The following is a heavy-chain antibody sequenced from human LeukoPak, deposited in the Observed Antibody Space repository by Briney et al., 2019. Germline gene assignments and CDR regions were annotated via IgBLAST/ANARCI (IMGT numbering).Heavy chain of an antibody. CDR2: INGDGSRT. V-gene: IGHV3-74*01. J-gene: IGHJ3*02. D-gene: IGHD2-2*01. CDR3: ARDFRYVAFDI. CDR1: GFTLGNFW. Sequence: GGSLRLSCAASGFTLGNFWVYWVRQATGKGLVWVSRINGDGSRTSNADSVKGRFTISRDNAKNTVYLQMNSLRVEDTAVYYCARDFRYVAFDIWGQGTMVTVSS.